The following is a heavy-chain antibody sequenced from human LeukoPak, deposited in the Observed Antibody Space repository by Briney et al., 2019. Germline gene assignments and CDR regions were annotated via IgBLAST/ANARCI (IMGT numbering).Heavy chain of an antibody. Sequence: PDTLSLTCAVYGYSSTNHSWIWIRQPPRKGLEWVGEVLPTGGTNYNPSLKSRVTISVDTSKNQFVLKLTSVTGAESAVYYCARGLVAINSWGPGTLVTVSS. CDR2: VLPTGGT. CDR3: ARGLVAINS. V-gene: IGHV4-34*12. CDR1: GYSSTNHS. D-gene: IGHD2-15*01. J-gene: IGHJ5*02.